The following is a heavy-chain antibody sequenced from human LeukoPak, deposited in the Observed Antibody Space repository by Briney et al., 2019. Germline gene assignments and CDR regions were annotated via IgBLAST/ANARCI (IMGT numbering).Heavy chain of an antibody. CDR2: IDPSGGST. Sequence: ASVKVSCKASGYTFTSYYMHWVRQAPGQGLDWMGIIDPSGGSTSYAQKFQGRVTMTRDMSTSTVYMELSSLRSEDTAVYYCASYGSGSYSWFDYWGQGTLVTVSS. D-gene: IGHD3-10*01. V-gene: IGHV1-46*01. J-gene: IGHJ4*02. CDR1: GYTFTSYY. CDR3: ASYGSGSYSWFDY.